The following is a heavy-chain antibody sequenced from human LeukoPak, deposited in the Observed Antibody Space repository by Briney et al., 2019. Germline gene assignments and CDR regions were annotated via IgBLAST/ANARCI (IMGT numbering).Heavy chain of an antibody. CDR2: IGTYGGDT. CDR3: ARDLWNFYDDSGYNRDFDS. D-gene: IGHD3-22*01. CDR1: TSR. Sequence: ASVKVSCKATSRISWVRQAPGQGLEWMGWIGTYGGDTYYAQKFQGRITVTTDTSTSTVYMELRNLRSDDTAVYYCARDLWNFYDDSGYNRDFDSWGQGALVTVSS. V-gene: IGHV1-18*01. J-gene: IGHJ5*01.